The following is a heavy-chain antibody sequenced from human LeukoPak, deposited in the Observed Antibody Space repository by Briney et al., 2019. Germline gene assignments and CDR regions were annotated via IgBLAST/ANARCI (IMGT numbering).Heavy chain of an antibody. V-gene: IGHV3-23*01. D-gene: IGHD6-6*01. CDR3: EKAFRAYGSSSYCSFDF. CDR1: GFTFSSFS. J-gene: IGHJ3*01. Sequence: GGSLCLSCAASGFTFSSFSWSWVRQAPGKGLEWVSAVSYSGGSTYYASPENGGSTISRADSNNLLYLQMNRLRAEDTAVYYCEKAFRAYGSSSYCSFDFWGQGTMVTVSS. CDR2: VSYSGGST.